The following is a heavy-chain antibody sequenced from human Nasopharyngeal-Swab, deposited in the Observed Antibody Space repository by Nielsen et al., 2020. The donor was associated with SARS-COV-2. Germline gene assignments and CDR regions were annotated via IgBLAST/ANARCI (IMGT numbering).Heavy chain of an antibody. CDR1: GGSMSGYY. V-gene: IGHV4-59*01. CDR2: IYYTGST. CDR3: ARGSFWYDSSGYPAEGDAFDI. J-gene: IGHJ3*02. Sequence: GSLRLSCTVSGGSMSGYYWTWIRQPPGKGLEWIGYIYYTGSTNYNPSLKSRVTISVDTSKNQFSLKLSSVTAADTAVYYCARGSFWYDSSGYPAEGDAFDIWGQGTMVTVSS. D-gene: IGHD3-22*01.